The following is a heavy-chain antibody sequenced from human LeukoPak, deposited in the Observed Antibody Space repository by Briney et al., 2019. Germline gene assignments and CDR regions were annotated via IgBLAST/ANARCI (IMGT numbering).Heavy chain of an antibody. V-gene: IGHV1-8*01. D-gene: IGHD6-13*01. CDR1: GYTFTSYD. J-gene: IGHJ4*02. CDR2: MNPNSGNT. CDR3: ATQMLVSYYFDY. Sequence: ASVKVSCKASGYTFTSYDINWVRQATGQGLEWMGWMNPNSGNTGYAQKFQGRVTMTRNTSISTAYMELSSLRSEDTAVYYCATQMLVSYYFDYWGQGTLVTVSS.